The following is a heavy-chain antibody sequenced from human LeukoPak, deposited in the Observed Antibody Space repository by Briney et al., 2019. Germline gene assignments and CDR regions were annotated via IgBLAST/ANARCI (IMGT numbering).Heavy chain of an antibody. V-gene: IGHV1-2*02. CDR1: GYTFTYYY. CDR2: INPNSGGT. CDR3: AREVAVAGTGWLGSA. Sequence: ASVKVSCKASGYTFTYYYIHWLRQAPGQGLEWMGWINPNSGGTDYAQKFQGRVTMTRDTSISSAYMELSRLISDDTAAYYCAREVAVAGTGWLGSAWGQGTLVTVSS. J-gene: IGHJ5*02. D-gene: IGHD6-13*01.